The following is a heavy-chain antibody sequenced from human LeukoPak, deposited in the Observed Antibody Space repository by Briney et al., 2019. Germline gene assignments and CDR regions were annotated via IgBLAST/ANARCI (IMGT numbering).Heavy chain of an antibody. Sequence: GGSLRLSCAASGFTFSSYAMHWVRQAPGKGLEYVSAISSNGGSTYYANSVKGRFTISRDNSKNTLYLQMGSLRAEDMAVYYCASDTVTRGNDAFDIWGQGTMVTASS. CDR1: GFTFSSYA. J-gene: IGHJ3*02. D-gene: IGHD4-11*01. V-gene: IGHV3-64*01. CDR3: ASDTVTRGNDAFDI. CDR2: ISSNGGST.